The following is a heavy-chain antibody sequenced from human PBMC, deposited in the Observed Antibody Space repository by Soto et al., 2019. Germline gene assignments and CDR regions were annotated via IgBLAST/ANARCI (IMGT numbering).Heavy chain of an antibody. J-gene: IGHJ3*01. D-gene: IGHD3-9*01. CDR2: ISTNSRYT. Sequence: GGSLRLSCAASGFTLSDYYMTWIRQAQGKGLEWISYISTNSRYTKYADSVKGRFTISRDNAKNTLYLQMNSLRAEDTAVYYCARSPGGYYIDWGQGTMVTVSS. CDR3: ARSPGGYYID. CDR1: GFTLSDYY. V-gene: IGHV3-11*06.